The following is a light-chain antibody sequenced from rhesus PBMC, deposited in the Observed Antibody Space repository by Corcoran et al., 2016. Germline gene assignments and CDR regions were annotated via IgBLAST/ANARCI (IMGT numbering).Light chain of an antibody. CDR3: QHSYGTPRT. V-gene: IGKV1-74*01. Sequence: DIQMTQSPSSLSASVGDRVTITCRASENVNNYLHWYQQKPVKAPKLLIYKASTLQSGGPSRFSGSGSGTDFIHTSSSLQPEDFATDFCQHSYGTPRTFGQGTKVEIK. J-gene: IGKJ1*01. CDR1: ENVNNY. CDR2: KAS.